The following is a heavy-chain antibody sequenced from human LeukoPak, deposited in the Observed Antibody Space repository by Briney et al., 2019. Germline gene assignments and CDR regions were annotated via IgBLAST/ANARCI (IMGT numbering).Heavy chain of an antibody. V-gene: IGHV4-59*08. Sequence: PSETLSLTCTVSGGSISSYYWSWIRQPPGKGLEWIGYIYYSGSTNHNPSLKSRVTISVDTSKNQFSLKLSSVTAADTAVYYCARRVYSNLNDAFDIWGQGTMVTVSS. CDR3: ARRVYSNLNDAFDI. CDR2: IYYSGST. D-gene: IGHD4-11*01. CDR1: GGSISSYY. J-gene: IGHJ3*02.